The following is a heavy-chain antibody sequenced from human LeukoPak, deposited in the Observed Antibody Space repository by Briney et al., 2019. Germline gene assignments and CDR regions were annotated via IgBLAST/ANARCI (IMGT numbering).Heavy chain of an antibody. CDR3: AREGIKTGGVPYDF. Sequence: GASVKVSCKASGFAFTYYSICWVRQAPGQGLEWMGWINTHTGNPTYAQGFRGRFVFSVDTSVTTAYLQISSLETEDTALYYCAREGIKTGGVPYDFWGQGTLVTVSS. CDR2: INTHTGNP. J-gene: IGHJ4*02. CDR1: GFAFTYYS. D-gene: IGHD3-16*01. V-gene: IGHV7-4-1*02.